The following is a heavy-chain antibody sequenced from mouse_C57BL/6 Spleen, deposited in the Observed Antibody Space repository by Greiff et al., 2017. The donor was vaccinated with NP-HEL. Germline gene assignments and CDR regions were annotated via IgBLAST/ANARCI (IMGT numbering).Heavy chain of an antibody. D-gene: IGHD2-3*01. V-gene: IGHV1-64*01. CDR2: IHPNSGST. CDR1: GYTFTSYW. Sequence: QVQLQQPGAELVKPGASVKLSCKASGYTFTSYWMHWVKQRPGQGLEWIGMIHPNSGSTNYNEKFKSKATLTVDKSSSTAYMQLSSLTSEDSAVYYCARRDDGYYGGDYFDYWGQGTTLTVSS. J-gene: IGHJ2*01. CDR3: ARRDDGYYGGDYFDY.